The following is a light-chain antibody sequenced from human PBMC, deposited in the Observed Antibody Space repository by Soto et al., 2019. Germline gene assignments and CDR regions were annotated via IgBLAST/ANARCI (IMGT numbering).Light chain of an antibody. V-gene: IGLV2-14*01. CDR2: DVS. CDR3: SSYTSSSPNWV. J-gene: IGLJ3*02. CDR1: SSDVGGYNY. Sequence: QSALTQPASVSGSPGQSITISCTGTSSDVGGYNYVSWYQQHPGKAPKLMIYDVSNRPSGVSNRFSGSKSGNTASLTISGLQAKDEADYYCSSYTSSSPNWVFGGGTKLTVL.